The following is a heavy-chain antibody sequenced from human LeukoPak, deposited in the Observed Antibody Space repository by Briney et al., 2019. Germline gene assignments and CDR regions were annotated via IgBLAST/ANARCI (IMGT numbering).Heavy chain of an antibody. J-gene: IGHJ4*02. D-gene: IGHD2-2*01. CDR3: ARQGDYCSTTSCYDY. V-gene: IGHV4-39*01. Sequence: SETLSLTCTVSGGSISSSSYYWGWIRQPPGKGLEWIGSIYYSGNTYYNPSLKSRVTISVDTSKNQFSLKLNSVTAADTAVYYCARQGDYCSTTSCYDYWGQGILVTVSS. CDR2: IYYSGNT. CDR1: GGSISSSSYY.